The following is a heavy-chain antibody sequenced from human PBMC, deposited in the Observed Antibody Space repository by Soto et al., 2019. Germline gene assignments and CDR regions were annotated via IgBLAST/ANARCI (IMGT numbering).Heavy chain of an antibody. J-gene: IGHJ4*02. CDR3: TRGGAARSDY. V-gene: IGHV3-48*01. Sequence: EVQLVESGGGLVQPGGSLRLSCAASGFTFSNYGMNWVRQAPGKGLAWVSYISSSISTKQYADSVKGRFTISRDNAKNSRFLQMNILRVEDTAVSYCTRGGAARSDYWGQGTLVTVSS. CDR1: GFTFSNYG. D-gene: IGHD6-6*01. CDR2: ISSSISTK.